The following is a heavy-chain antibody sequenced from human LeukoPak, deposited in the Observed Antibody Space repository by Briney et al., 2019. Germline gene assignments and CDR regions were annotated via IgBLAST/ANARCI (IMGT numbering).Heavy chain of an antibody. D-gene: IGHD3-22*01. Sequence: GASVKVSCKASGYTFTSYGISWVRQAPGQGLEWMGWISAYNGNTNYAQKLQGRVTMTTDTSTSTACMELRSLRSDDTTVYYCARAVGVITSDYYGMDVWGQGTTVTVSS. V-gene: IGHV1-18*01. CDR3: ARAVGVITSDYYGMDV. CDR1: GYTFTSYG. J-gene: IGHJ6*02. CDR2: ISAYNGNT.